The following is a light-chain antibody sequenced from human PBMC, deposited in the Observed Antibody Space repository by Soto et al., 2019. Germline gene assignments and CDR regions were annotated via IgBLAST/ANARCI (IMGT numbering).Light chain of an antibody. J-gene: IGKJ1*01. V-gene: IGKV1-5*01. CDR1: QNVNNW. CDR2: DGS. CDR3: HQYNSYFQT. Sequence: DIQMTQPPSTLSASVGDRVTISCRASQNVNNWLSWYQQKPGKAPKLLIYDGSSLESGVPSRFSGSGSGTEFTLTISGLHPDDFATYYCHQYNSYFQTFGQGTKVDIK.